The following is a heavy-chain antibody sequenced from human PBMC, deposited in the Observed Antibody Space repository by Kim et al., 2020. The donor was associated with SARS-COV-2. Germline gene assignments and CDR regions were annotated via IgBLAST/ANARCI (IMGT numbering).Heavy chain of an antibody. CDR2: ISWNSGSI. V-gene: IGHV3-9*01. D-gene: IGHD3-22*01. CDR3: AKDGSSGYYYGYFQH. Sequence: GGSLRLSCAASGFTFDDYAMHWVRQAPGKGLEWVSGISWNSGSIGYADSVKDRFTISRDNAKNSLYLQMNSLRAEDTALYYCAKDGSSGYYYGYFQHWGQGTLVTVSS. J-gene: IGHJ1*01. CDR1: GFTFDDYA.